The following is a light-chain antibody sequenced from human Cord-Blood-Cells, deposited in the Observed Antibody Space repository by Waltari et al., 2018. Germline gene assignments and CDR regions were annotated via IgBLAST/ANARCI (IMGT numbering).Light chain of an antibody. J-gene: IGLJ3*02. CDR2: DVS. V-gene: IGLV2-14*03. Sequence: QSALTQPASVSGSPGQSITISCTGTSSYVGGYNYVSWYQQHPGKAPKLMIYDVSNLPSGVSNRFSGSKSGNTASLTISGLQAEDEADYYCSSYTSSSTLVFGGGTKLTVL. CDR1: SSYVGGYNY. CDR3: SSYTSSSTLV.